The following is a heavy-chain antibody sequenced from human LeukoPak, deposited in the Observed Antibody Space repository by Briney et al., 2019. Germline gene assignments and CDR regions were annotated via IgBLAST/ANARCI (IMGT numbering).Heavy chain of an antibody. Sequence: SETLSLTCTVSGGSISSYYWSWIRQPPGKGLEWIGYIYYSGSTNYNPSLKSRVTISVDTSKNQFSLKLSSVTAADTAVYYCARAPLDYDFWSGYFRNWFDPWGQGTLVTVSS. CDR3: ARAPLDYDFWSGYFRNWFDP. CDR2: IYYSGST. D-gene: IGHD3-3*01. J-gene: IGHJ5*02. CDR1: GGSISSYY. V-gene: IGHV4-59*12.